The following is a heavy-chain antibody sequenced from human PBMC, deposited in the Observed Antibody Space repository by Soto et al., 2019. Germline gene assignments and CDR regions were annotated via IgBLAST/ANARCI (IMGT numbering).Heavy chain of an antibody. CDR2: IYYSGST. CDR3: ARAGLTMVRGNWFDP. J-gene: IGHJ5*02. Sequence: PSETLSLTCTVSGGSISSGGYYWSWIRQHPGKGLEWIGYIYYSGSTYYNPSLKSRVTISVDRSKNQFSLKLSSVTAADKAVYYCARAGLTMVRGNWFDPWGQGTLVTVSS. V-gene: IGHV4-31*03. D-gene: IGHD3-10*01. CDR1: GGSISSGGYY.